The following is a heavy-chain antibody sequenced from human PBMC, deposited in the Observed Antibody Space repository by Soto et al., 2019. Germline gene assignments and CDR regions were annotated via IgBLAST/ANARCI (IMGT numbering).Heavy chain of an antibody. Sequence: SETLSLTCTVSGGSISSYYWSWIRQPPGKGLEWIGYIYYSGSTNYNPSLKSRVTISVDTSKNQFSLKLSSVTAADTAVYYCARHAPYSGNDGWGQGTLVTVST. CDR1: GGSISSYY. CDR2: IYYSGST. D-gene: IGHD5-12*01. V-gene: IGHV4-59*08. CDR3: ARHAPYSGNDG. J-gene: IGHJ4*02.